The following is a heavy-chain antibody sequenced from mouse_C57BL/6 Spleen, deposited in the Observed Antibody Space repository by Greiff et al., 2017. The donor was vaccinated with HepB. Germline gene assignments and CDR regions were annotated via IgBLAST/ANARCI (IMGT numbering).Heavy chain of an antibody. CDR3: ARSYEGYFDV. Sequence: EVKLQESGPELVKPGASVKIPCKASGYTFTDYNMDWVKQSHGKSLEWIGDINPNNGGTIYNQKFKGKATLTVDKSSSTAYMELRSLTSEDTAVYFCARSYEGYFDVWGTGTTVTVSS. V-gene: IGHV1-18*01. CDR2: INPNNGGT. CDR1: GYTFTDYN. D-gene: IGHD2-3*01. J-gene: IGHJ1*03.